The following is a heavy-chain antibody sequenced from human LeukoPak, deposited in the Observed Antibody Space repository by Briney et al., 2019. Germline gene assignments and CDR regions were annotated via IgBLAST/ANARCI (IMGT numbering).Heavy chain of an antibody. CDR2: IIPIFGTA. D-gene: IGHD3-3*01. CDR3: ARTLFFGVVTRSDY. Sequence: SVKVSCKASGGTFSSYAISWVRQAPGQGLERMGRIIPIFGTANYAQKFQGRVTITTDESTSTAYMELSSLRSEDTAVYYCARTLFFGVVTRSDYWGQGTLVTVSS. CDR1: GGTFSSYA. V-gene: IGHV1-69*05. J-gene: IGHJ4*02.